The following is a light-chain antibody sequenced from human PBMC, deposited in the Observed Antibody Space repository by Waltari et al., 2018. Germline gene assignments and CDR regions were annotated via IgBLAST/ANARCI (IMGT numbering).Light chain of an antibody. V-gene: IGLV2-23*02. Sequence: QSALTQPASVSGSPGQSITISGTGTTRHVWSYTLVPWYHHHPGNAPKLIIFEVSEPPSGVSNRFSGSKSGNTASLTISGLQAEDEADYHCCSYAGNSIYVFGTGTRVTVL. J-gene: IGLJ1*01. CDR2: EVS. CDR3: CSYAGNSIYV. CDR1: TRHVWSYTL.